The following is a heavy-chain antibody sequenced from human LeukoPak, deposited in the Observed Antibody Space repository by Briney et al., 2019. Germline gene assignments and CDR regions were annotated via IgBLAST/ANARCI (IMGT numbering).Heavy chain of an antibody. CDR2: INQDGSAK. J-gene: IGHJ4*02. V-gene: IGHV3-7*01. D-gene: IGHD6-6*01. CDR1: GLTLSDYW. CDR3: ARDDSSSSFDY. Sequence: GGSMRLSCEASGLTLSDYWMSWVRQAPGKGLEWVANINQDGSAKYYVDSVKGRFTISRDNAKNSLYLQMNSLRAEVTAVYYCARDDSSSSFDYWGQGTLVTVSS.